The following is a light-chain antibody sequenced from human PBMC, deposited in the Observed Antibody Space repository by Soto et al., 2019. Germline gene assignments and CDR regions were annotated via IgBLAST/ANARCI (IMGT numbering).Light chain of an antibody. CDR2: EVT. V-gene: IGLV2-14*01. Sequence: QSVLTQPASVSGSPGQSSTISCTGTISDVGGYNYVAWYQQFSGKAPTLIIYEVTNRPSGISNRFSGSKSGETASLTISGLRDEDEAYYYCSAYRSGSTVVFGGGTKLTVL. CDR1: ISDVGGYNY. CDR3: SAYRSGSTVV. J-gene: IGLJ2*01.